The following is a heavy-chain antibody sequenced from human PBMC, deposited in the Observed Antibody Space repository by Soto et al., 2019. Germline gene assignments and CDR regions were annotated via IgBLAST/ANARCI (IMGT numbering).Heavy chain of an antibody. Sequence: SETLSLTCAVYGGSFSCYYWSWIRQPPGNGLEWLGEINHSGSTNYNPSLKSRVTISVDTSKNQFSLKLSSVTAADTAVYYCARGPRVGVWPQHNLGFDIWGQGTMVT. D-gene: IGHD3-16*01. CDR1: GGSFSCYY. CDR2: INHSGST. V-gene: IGHV4-34*01. J-gene: IGHJ3*02. CDR3: ARGPRVGVWPQHNLGFDI.